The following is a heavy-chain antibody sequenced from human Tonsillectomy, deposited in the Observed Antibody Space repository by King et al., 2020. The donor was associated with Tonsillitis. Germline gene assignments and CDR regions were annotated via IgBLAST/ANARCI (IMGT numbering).Heavy chain of an antibody. CDR2: IYGGGST. CDR1: GFTVSSNY. V-gene: IGHV3-53*04. CDR3: ARESSVSSWSPGDLS. D-gene: IGHD6-13*01. J-gene: IGHJ4*02. Sequence: QLVQSGGGLVQPGGSLRLSCAASGFTVSSNYMSWVRQAPGKGLEWVSVIYGGGSTYYADSVKGRFTISRHNSKNTLYLQMNSLRAEDTAVYYCARESSVSSWSPGDLSWGQGTLVTVSS.